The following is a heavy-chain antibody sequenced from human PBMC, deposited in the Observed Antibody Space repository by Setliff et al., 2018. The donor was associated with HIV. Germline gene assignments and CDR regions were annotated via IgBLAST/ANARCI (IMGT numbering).Heavy chain of an antibody. J-gene: IGHJ2*01. CDR2: IYHSGST. D-gene: IGHD6-25*01. Sequence: SETLSLTCAVSGYSISSGYYWGWIRQPPGKGLEWIGTIYHSGSTYYNPSLKSRVTMSVDASKNHVSLRFTSMTAADTGVYYCARDQRLPGVQPPYWYFDLWGRGTMVTVSS. CDR1: GYSISSGYY. CDR3: ARDQRLPGVQPPYWYFDL. V-gene: IGHV4-38-2*02.